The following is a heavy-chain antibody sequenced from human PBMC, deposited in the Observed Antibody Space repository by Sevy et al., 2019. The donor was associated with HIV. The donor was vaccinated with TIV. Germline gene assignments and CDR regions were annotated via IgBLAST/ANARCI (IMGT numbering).Heavy chain of an antibody. CDR2: IGGGGSTT. CDR3: TRSNYYADIGRLDS. J-gene: IGHJ4*02. CDR1: GFTFSSFA. Sequence: GGSLRLSCVASGFTFSSFAMSWVRRAPGRGLEWVSGIGGGGSTTYYSDSVKGRFTISRDNSKNTLYLQVTSLRAEDSAVYYCTRSNYYADIGRLDSWGPGTLVTVSS. D-gene: IGHD3-16*01. V-gene: IGHV3-23*01.